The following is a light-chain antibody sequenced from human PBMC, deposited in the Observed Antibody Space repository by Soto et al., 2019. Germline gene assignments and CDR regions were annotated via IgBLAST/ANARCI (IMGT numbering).Light chain of an antibody. CDR1: QSVSSSY. J-gene: IGKJ4*01. CDR2: GAS. CDR3: QQDYNLLT. V-gene: IGKV3D-7*01. Sequence: EIVMTKSPATLSLSPGERATLSCRASQSVSSSYLSWYQQTPGQAPRLLIYGASTRATGIPARFSGSGSGTDFTLTISSLQPEDFAVYYCQQDYNLLTFGGGTKVDI.